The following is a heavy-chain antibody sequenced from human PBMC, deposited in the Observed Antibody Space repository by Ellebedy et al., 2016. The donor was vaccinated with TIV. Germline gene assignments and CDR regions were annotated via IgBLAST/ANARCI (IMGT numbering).Heavy chain of an antibody. CDR3: ARRRGGYAGYDGFDF. J-gene: IGHJ4*02. CDR2: IYPGGSDT. D-gene: IGHD5-12*01. Sequence: PGGSLRLSCKGSGYSFTSYWIGWVRQMPGKGLEWMGIIYPGGSDTRYSPSFQGQVTISADMSTSTAYVQWSSLKASDSAMYYCARRRGGYAGYDGFDFWGQGTLVTVSS. V-gene: IGHV5-51*01. CDR1: GYSFTSYW.